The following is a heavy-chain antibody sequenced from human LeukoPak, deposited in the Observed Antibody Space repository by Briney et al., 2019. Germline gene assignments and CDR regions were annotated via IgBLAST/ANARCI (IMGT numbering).Heavy chain of an antibody. V-gene: IGHV1-2*02. J-gene: IGHJ1*01. CDR3: ARVSKNYYDSSVFGYFQH. D-gene: IGHD3-22*01. Sequence: ASVKVSCKASGYTFTDYFMLWVRQAPGQGLEWMGWINPNSGATNYAQKFQGRVTMTRDTSITTAYMELSGLTSDDTAVYYCARVSKNYYDSSVFGYFQHWGQGTLVTVSS. CDR1: GYTFTDYF. CDR2: INPNSGAT.